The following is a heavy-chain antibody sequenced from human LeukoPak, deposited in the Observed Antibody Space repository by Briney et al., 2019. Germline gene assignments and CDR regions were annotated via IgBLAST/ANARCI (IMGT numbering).Heavy chain of an antibody. CDR2: ISSSSSTI. D-gene: IGHD1-14*01. V-gene: IGHV3-48*01. Sequence: GGSLRLSSAASGFTFCSYSMNWVRPAPGKGRGWVSYISSSSSTIYYADSVKGRFTISRDNAKNSLYLQMNSLRAEDTAVYYCARDSPYEPRFDIWGQGTMVTVSS. CDR1: GFTFCSYS. CDR3: ARDSPYEPRFDI. J-gene: IGHJ3*02.